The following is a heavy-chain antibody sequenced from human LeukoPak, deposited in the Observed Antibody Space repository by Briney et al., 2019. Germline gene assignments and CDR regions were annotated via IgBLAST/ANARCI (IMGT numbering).Heavy chain of an antibody. CDR1: GFTFSNAW. D-gene: IGHD6-19*01. Sequence: GGSLRLSCAASGFTFSNAWMSWVRQAPGKGLEWVGRIKSKTDGGTTDYAAPVKGRFTISRDDSKNTLYLQMNSLKTEDTAVYYCTNLYNSDSSRTGAGGQGTLVTVSS. J-gene: IGHJ4*02. CDR2: IKSKTDGGTT. V-gene: IGHV3-15*01. CDR3: TNLYNSDSSRTGA.